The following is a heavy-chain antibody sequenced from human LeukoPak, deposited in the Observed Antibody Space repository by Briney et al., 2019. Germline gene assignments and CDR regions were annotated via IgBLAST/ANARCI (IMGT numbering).Heavy chain of an antibody. CDR1: GFTFSSYA. V-gene: IGHV3-64*04. D-gene: IGHD3-3*01. CDR3: AKDPHFDFWSGYYPFDY. CDR2: ISSNGGST. J-gene: IGHJ4*02. Sequence: GGSLRLSCAASGFTFSSYAMHWVRQAPGKGLEYVSAISSNGGSTYYADSVKGRFTISRDNSKNTLYLQMNSLRAEDTAVYYCAKDPHFDFWSGYYPFDYWGQGTLVTVSS.